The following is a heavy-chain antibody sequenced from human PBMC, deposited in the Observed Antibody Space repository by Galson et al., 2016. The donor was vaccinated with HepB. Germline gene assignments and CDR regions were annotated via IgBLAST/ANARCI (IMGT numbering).Heavy chain of an antibody. J-gene: IGHJ4*02. CDR3: ARGSYCSSTSCDGKLDY. Sequence: SLRLSCAASGFSFNDHWMSWVRQAPGKGLEWVANIRQDGRETYYVDSVKGRFTISRDNARYSLSLHMRSLGAEDTAVYFCARGSYCSSTSCDGKLDYWGQGTLVTVSS. CDR1: GFSFNDHW. V-gene: IGHV3-7*04. D-gene: IGHD2-2*01. CDR2: IRQDGRET.